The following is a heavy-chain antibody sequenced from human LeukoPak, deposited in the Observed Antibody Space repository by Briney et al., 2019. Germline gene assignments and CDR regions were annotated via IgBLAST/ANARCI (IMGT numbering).Heavy chain of an antibody. V-gene: IGHV3-48*02. J-gene: IGHJ4*02. CDR3: ARDASWAFDY. D-gene: IGHD2-15*01. CDR2: ISSGSI. CDR1: GFTFSTYS. Sequence: GGSLRLSCAASGFTFSTYSMNWVRQAPGKGLEWVSYISSGSIYYADSVKGRFTISRDYAKNSLYLQKNSLRDEDTAVYYCARDASWAFDYWGQGALVTVSS.